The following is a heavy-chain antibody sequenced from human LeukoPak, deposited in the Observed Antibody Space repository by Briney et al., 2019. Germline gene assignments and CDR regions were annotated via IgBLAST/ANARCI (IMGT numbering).Heavy chain of an antibody. D-gene: IGHD6-19*01. J-gene: IGHJ5*02. V-gene: IGHV3-23*01. CDR1: GFTFSSYA. CDR3: AKSPQWLVRPGNNWFDP. Sequence: PGGSLRLSCAASGFTFSSYAVSWVRQAPGKGLEWVSAISGSGGSTYYADSVKGRFTISRDNSKNTLYLQMNSLRAEDTAVYYCAKSPQWLVRPGNNWFDPWGQGTLVTVSS. CDR2: ISGSGGST.